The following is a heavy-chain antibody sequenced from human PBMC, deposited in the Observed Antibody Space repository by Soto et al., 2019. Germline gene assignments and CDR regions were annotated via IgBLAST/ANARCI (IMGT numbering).Heavy chain of an antibody. CDR3: ARGRYGDY. Sequence: QVHLVQSGAEVKKPGASVKVSCQASGYAFTTYGITWVRQAPGQGLEWMGWISAHNGNTNYAQQLQCRVTVTRDTSTSTAYMELRSLRSDDTAVYYCARGRYGDYWGQGALVTVSS. CDR1: GYAFTTYG. D-gene: IGHD1-1*01. V-gene: IGHV1-18*01. J-gene: IGHJ4*02. CDR2: ISAHNGNT.